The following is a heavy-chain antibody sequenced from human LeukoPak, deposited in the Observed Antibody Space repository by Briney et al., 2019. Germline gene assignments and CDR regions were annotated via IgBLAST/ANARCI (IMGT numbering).Heavy chain of an antibody. Sequence: GGSLRLSCAASGFTVSSNYMSWVRQAPGKGLEWVSVIYSCGSTYYADSVKGRFTISRDNAKNSLYLQMDSLRVDDTAVYYCTRVFGGYDVSDYWGQGTLVTVSS. CDR3: TRVFGGYDVSDY. V-gene: IGHV3-53*01. D-gene: IGHD3-3*01. CDR2: IYSCGST. J-gene: IGHJ4*02. CDR1: GFTVSSNY.